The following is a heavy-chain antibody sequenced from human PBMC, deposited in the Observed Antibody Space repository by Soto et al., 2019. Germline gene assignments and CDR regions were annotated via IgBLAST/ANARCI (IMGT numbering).Heavy chain of an antibody. Sequence: QVQLVESGGGVVQPGRSLRLSCAASEFNFSSYAMHWVRQAPGKGLEWVAVISYDGNNKYYADSVKGRFTISRDNSKNPLYLQMNSLRSEDTAVYCCARGEWLQFRAGDMDCWGQGPLVIVSS. CDR3: ARGEWLQFRAGDMDC. D-gene: IGHD5-12*01. CDR1: EFNFSSYA. CDR2: ISYDGNNK. V-gene: IGHV3-30-3*01. J-gene: IGHJ4*02.